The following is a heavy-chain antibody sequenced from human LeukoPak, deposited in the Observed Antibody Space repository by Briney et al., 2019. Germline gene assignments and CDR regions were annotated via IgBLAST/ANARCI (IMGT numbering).Heavy chain of an antibody. Sequence: PSETLSLTCDVSGYAIGSSHYLGWIRQPPGRGLQWIGHVNFHGTSAYNASLRGRVTISIEASKNRFSLRLTSVTGADAAIYYCARVVSQAAPDWYMDVWGGGTVVIVSS. D-gene: IGHD2-21*01. V-gene: IGHV4-38-2*01. CDR3: ARVVSQAAPDWYMDV. J-gene: IGHJ2*01. CDR1: GYAIGSSHY. CDR2: VNFHGTS.